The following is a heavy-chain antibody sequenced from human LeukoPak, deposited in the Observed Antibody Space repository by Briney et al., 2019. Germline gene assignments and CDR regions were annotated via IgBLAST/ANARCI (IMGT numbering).Heavy chain of an antibody. CDR2: ISWNSGSI. Sequence: GRSLRLSCAASGFTFDDYAMHWVRQAPGKGLEWVSGISWNSGSIGYADSVKGRFTISRDNAKNSLYLQMNSLRAEDMALYYCARGYYNDYWGQRTLVTVSS. CDR1: GFTFDDYA. D-gene: IGHD3-9*01. CDR3: ARGYYNDY. V-gene: IGHV3-9*03. J-gene: IGHJ4*02.